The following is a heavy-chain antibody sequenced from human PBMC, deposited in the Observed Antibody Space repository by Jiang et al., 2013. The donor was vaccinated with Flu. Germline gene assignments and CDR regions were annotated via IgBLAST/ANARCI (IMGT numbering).Heavy chain of an antibody. J-gene: IGHJ5*02. CDR2: IDPADSYS. Sequence: SGYSFTSYWISWLRQMPGKGLEWMGRIDPADSYSNYSPSFQGHVNISVDRSISTAYLQWSSLKASDTAIYYCARHNGASAHQRSLPGNNWFDPWGQGTLVTVS. V-gene: IGHV5-10-1*01. CDR1: GYSFTSYW. CDR3: ARHNGASAHQRSLPGNNWFDP. D-gene: IGHD2-8*01.